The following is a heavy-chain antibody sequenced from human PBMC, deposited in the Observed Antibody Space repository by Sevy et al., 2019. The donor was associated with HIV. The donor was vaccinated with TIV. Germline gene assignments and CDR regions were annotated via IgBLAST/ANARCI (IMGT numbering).Heavy chain of an antibody. D-gene: IGHD3-10*01. J-gene: IGHJ5*02. CDR1: GFTFSSYA. Sequence: GGSLRLSCAASGFTFSSYAMHWVRQAPGKGLEWVAVISYDGSNKYYADSVKGRFTISRENSKNTLYLQMNGLRAEDTAVYYCARDGKDVITMVRGVNFGAYNWFDPWGQGTLVTVSS. CDR3: ARDGKDVITMVRGVNFGAYNWFDP. CDR2: ISYDGSNK. V-gene: IGHV3-30*04.